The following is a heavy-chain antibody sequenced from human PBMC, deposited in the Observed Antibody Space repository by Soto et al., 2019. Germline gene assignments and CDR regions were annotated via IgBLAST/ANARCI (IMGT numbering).Heavy chain of an antibody. CDR1: GGSIGSYY. J-gene: IGHJ4*02. CDR2: IYYSGST. Sequence: SETLSLTCTVSGGSIGSYYWRWIRQPPGKGLEWIGYIYYSGSTNYNPSLKSRVTISVDTSKNQFSLKLSSVTAADTAVYYCAREWGATFDYWGQGTLVTVSS. D-gene: IGHD3-16*01. CDR3: AREWGATFDY. V-gene: IGHV4-59*01.